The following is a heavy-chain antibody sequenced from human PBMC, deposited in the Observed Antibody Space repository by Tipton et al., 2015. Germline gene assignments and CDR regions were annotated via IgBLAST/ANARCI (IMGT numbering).Heavy chain of an antibody. J-gene: IGHJ6*02. CDR3: AGADSNNFYYGMDV. D-gene: IGHD4-11*01. Sequence: QLVQSGAEVKKSGSSVKVSCKASGGTFSSYAVRWVRQSPGQGLEWMGMIIPLFGTPNYAQNFQGRVTITADESRSTAYMELSSLRSDDTAVYYCAGADSNNFYYGMDVWGQGTTVTVSS. CDR1: GGTFSSYA. V-gene: IGHV1-69*18. CDR2: IIPLFGTP.